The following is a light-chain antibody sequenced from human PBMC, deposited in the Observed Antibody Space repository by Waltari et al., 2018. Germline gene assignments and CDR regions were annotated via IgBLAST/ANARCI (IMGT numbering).Light chain of an antibody. CDR2: DVN. CDR1: SSDVGGYNY. CDR3: SSFTRTNSWV. Sequence: HSALAQPGSVSGSPGQSITISCTGTSSDVGGYNYVSWYQQHPGKAPRLMIYDVNNRPSGVSNRFSGSKSGNTASLNISGLQAEDVADYYCSSFTRTNSWVFGGGTKLTVL. J-gene: IGLJ3*02. V-gene: IGLV2-14*03.